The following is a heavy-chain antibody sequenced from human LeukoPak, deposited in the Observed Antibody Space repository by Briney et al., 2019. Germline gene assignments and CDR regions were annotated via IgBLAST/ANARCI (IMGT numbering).Heavy chain of an antibody. CDR1: GGSISSGGYS. D-gene: IGHD4-17*01. V-gene: IGHV4-30-2*01. Sequence: SETLSLTCAVSGGSISSGGYSWSWIRQPPGTGLEWIGYIYHSGSTYYNPSLKSRVTISVDRSKNQFSLKLSSVTAADTAVYYCARLTTGYFDYWGQGTLVTVSS. CDR3: ARLTTGYFDY. CDR2: IYHSGST. J-gene: IGHJ4*02.